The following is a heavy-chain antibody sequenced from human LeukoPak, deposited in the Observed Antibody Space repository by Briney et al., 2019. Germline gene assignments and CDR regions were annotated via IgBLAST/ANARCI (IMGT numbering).Heavy chain of an antibody. CDR1: GFTFSDYY. J-gene: IGHJ3*02. CDR2: IKQDGSEK. Sequence: PGGSLRLSCVASGFTFSDYYMSWVRQPPGKGLEWVANIKQDGSEKYYVDSVKGRFTISRDNAKNSLFLQMNSLRAEDTAVYYCARDRAYAFDIWGQGTRVTVSS. CDR3: ARDRAYAFDI. V-gene: IGHV3-7*01.